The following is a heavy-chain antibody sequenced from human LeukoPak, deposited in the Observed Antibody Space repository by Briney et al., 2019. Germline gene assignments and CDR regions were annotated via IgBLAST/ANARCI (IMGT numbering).Heavy chain of an antibody. J-gene: IGHJ4*02. CDR1: GGTFSSYT. D-gene: IGHD3-3*01. CDR2: IIPILGIA. Sequence: SVKVSCKASGGTFSSYTISWVRQAPGQGLEWMGRIIPILGIANYAQKFQGRVTMTTDTSTSTAYMELRSLRSDDTAVYYCARGDFWSVYSGYYFDYWGQGTLVTVSS. V-gene: IGHV1-69*02. CDR3: ARGDFWSVYSGYYFDY.